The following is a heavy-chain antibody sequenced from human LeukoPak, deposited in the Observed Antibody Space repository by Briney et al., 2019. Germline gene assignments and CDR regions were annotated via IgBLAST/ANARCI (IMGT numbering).Heavy chain of an antibody. J-gene: IGHJ6*02. CDR2: IKQDGSDK. D-gene: IGHD1-26*01. Sequence: PGGSLRLSCVGSGFSFSSYWMSWVRQAPGEGLEWVANIKQDGSDKYYVDSVKGRFTISRDNAKNSMYLQVNSLRAEDTAVYYRAKASGSFHFYYYGMDVWGQGTTVTVSS. CDR1: GFSFSSYW. V-gene: IGHV3-7*01. CDR3: AKASGSFHFYYYGMDV.